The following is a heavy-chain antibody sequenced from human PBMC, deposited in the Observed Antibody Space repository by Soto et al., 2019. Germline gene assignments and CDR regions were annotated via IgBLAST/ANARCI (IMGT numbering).Heavy chain of an antibody. D-gene: IGHD6-13*01. Sequence: QVQLQESGPKLVKPSETLSLTCTVSGASINDYYWSWIRQTPGKGLEWVGFMYYSETTKYNPSLKGRVNMSLDTFKNQVSLHLKSVTAADTAVYYCARANSSTWYKLEYKWFDPWGQGTLVTVSS. CDR1: GASINDYY. CDR2: MYYSETT. CDR3: ARANSSTWYKLEYKWFDP. J-gene: IGHJ5*02. V-gene: IGHV4-59*01.